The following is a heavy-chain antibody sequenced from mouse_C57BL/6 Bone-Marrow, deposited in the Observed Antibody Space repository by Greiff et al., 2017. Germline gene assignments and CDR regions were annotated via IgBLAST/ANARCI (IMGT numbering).Heavy chain of an antibody. CDR3: ARSAMDY. CDR2: IDPSDSYT. CDR1: GYTFTSYW. J-gene: IGHJ4*01. Sequence: VQLQQPGAELVKPGASVKLSCKASGYTFTSYWMQWVKQRPGQGLEWIGEIDPSDSYTNYNQKFKGKATLTVDTSSSTAYMQLSRLTSEDSAVYYCARSAMDYWGQGTSVTVSS. V-gene: IGHV1-50*01.